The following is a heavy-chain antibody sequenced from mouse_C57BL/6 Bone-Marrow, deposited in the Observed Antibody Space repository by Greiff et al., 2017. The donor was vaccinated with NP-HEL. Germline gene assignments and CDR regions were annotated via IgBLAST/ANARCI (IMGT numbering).Heavy chain of an antibody. CDR2: ISSGSSTI. CDR3: ARGAYYYGSSYVESY. J-gene: IGHJ2*01. Sequence: EVKLMESGGGLVKPGGSLKLSCAASGFTFSDYGMHWVRQAPEKGLEWVAYISSGSSTIYYADPVKGRFTISRDNAKNTLFLQMTSLRSEDTAMYYCARGAYYYGSSYVESYWGQGTTLTVSS. V-gene: IGHV5-17*01. D-gene: IGHD1-1*01. CDR1: GFTFSDYG.